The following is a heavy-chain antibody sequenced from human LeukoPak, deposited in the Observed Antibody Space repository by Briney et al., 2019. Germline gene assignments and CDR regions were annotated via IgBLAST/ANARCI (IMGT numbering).Heavy chain of an antibody. Sequence: PSETLSLTCTVSGDSISSSSYNWAWIRQPPGKGLEWIGNIDNIGSTYYNPSLQSRVTISVDKSKDQLSLKLNSVTATDTAIYYCARPPGIAAAWFDPWGQGTLVTVSS. D-gene: IGHD6-13*01. J-gene: IGHJ5*02. CDR3: ARPPGIAAAWFDP. CDR1: GDSISSSSYN. V-gene: IGHV4-39*01. CDR2: IDNIGST.